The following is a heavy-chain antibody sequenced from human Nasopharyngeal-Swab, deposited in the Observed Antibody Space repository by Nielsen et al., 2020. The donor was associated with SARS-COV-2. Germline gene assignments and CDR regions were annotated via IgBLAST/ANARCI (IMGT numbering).Heavy chain of an antibody. D-gene: IGHD2-21*02. CDR1: GGSISSGFYS. J-gene: IGHJ4*02. CDR2: IYHSGNT. CDR3: ARKYCNGDCYFDY. Sequence: SETLSLTCAVSGGSISSGFYSWSWIRQPPGPGLEWNGYIYHSGNTYYNPSLKSRVTITVDRSKNQFSLRLRSVTAADTAVYYCARKYCNGDCYFDYWGQGTLVTVSS. V-gene: IGHV4-30-2*01.